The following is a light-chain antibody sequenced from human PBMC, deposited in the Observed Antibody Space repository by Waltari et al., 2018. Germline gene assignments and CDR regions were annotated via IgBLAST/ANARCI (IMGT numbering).Light chain of an antibody. CDR2: RNN. J-gene: IGLJ3*02. CDR1: SSNIGDTY. Sequence: QSVLTQLPSASGTPGQGVTISCSGSSSNIGDTYVYWYQQFPGTSPKLLIHRNNQRPSGVPDPFSGSKSGTSAFLVSSGLRSEDEADYHCATWDDSLSGWVFGGGTKVTVL. CDR3: ATWDDSLSGWV. V-gene: IGLV1-47*01.